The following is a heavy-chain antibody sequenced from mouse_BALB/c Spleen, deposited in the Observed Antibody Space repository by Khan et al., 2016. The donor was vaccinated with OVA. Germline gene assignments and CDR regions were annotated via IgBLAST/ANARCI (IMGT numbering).Heavy chain of an antibody. Sequence: QVQLQQSGPELVKPGASVRISCKASGYTFTSYYIHWVRQRPGPGLEWIGWIYPTYVDTKYNEKFKDKATLTADKSSSAAYMPFSSLTSEDSAVYFCARSDSGTVFDYWGQGTTLTVSS. CDR3: ARSDSGTVFDY. V-gene: IGHV1S56*01. CDR1: GYTFTSYY. D-gene: IGHD4-1*01. J-gene: IGHJ2*01. CDR2: IYPTYVDT.